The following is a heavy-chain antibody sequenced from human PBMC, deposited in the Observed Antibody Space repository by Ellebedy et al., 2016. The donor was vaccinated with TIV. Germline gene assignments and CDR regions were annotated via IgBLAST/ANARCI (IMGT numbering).Heavy chain of an antibody. CDR3: ARDRSLDV. CDR2: INHSGST. Sequence: SETLSLXXAVYGGSFSGYYWTWIRQSPGKGLEWIGEINHSGSTDYNPSLKSRVTISVDTSKNQFSLKLRSLTAADTAVYYCARDRSLDVWGKGTTVTVSS. CDR1: GGSFSGYY. V-gene: IGHV4-34*01. J-gene: IGHJ6*04.